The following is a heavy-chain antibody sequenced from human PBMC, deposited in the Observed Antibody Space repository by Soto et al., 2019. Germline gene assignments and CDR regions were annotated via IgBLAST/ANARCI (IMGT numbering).Heavy chain of an antibody. V-gene: IGHV3-23*01. J-gene: IGHJ5*02. CDR2: ISIGGDKT. D-gene: IGHD5-12*01. CDR3: AKWDGYGDH. Sequence: EVQLLESGGDLIQPGGSLRLSCAASGFTFSSNSFTWVRQAPGKGLEYVSGISIGGDKTWHADSVKGRFTVSRDNSKNTVYLQMNSLRVDDAAVYYCAKWDGYGDHWGQGTLVTVSP. CDR1: GFTFSSNS.